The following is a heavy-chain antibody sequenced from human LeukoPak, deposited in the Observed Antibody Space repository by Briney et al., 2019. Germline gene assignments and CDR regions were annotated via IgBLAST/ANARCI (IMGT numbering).Heavy chain of an antibody. Sequence: GGSLRLSCAAFGFTFSSYSMNWVRQAPGKGLEWVSSISSSSSYIYYADSVKGRFTISRDNAKNSLYLQMNSLRAEDTAVYYCARGPADYYFYYMDVWGKGSTVTVSS. CDR1: GFTFSSYS. D-gene: IGHD2-2*01. V-gene: IGHV3-21*01. CDR3: ARGPADYYFYYMDV. CDR2: ISSSSSYI. J-gene: IGHJ6*03.